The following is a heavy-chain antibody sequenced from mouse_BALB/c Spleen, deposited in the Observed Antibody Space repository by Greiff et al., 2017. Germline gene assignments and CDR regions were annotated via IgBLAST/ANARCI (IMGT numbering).Heavy chain of an antibody. CDR2: INSNGGST. CDR1: GFTFSSYG. D-gene: IGHD1-1*01. Sequence: EVMLVESGGGLVQPGGSLKLSCAASGFTFSSYGMSWVRQTPDKRLELVATINSNGGSTFYPDSVKGRFTISRDNAKNTLYPQMSSLKSEDTAMYYCARDRDYYGSSYAMDYWGQGTSVTVSS. CDR3: ARDRDYYGSSYAMDY. V-gene: IGHV5-6-3*01. J-gene: IGHJ4*01.